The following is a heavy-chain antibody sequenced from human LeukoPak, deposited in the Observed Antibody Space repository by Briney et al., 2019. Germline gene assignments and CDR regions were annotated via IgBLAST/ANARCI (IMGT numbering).Heavy chain of an antibody. J-gene: IGHJ4*02. V-gene: IGHV1-18*01. D-gene: IGHD1-26*01. CDR2: ISAYNGNT. Sequence: GASVKVSRKASGYTYTSYGISWVRQAPGQGLEWMGWISAYNGNTNYAQKLQGRVTMTTDTSTSTAYMELRSLRSDDTAVYYCSRDGVEVGASYWGQGTLVTVSS. CDR3: SRDGVEVGASY. CDR1: GYTYTSYG.